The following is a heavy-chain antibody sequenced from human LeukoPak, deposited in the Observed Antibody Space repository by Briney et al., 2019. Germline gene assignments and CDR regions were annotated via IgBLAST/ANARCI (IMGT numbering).Heavy chain of an antibody. CDR1: GGTFSSYA. V-gene: IGHV1-69*13. CDR2: IIPIFGTA. D-gene: IGHD2-2*01. J-gene: IGHJ6*02. Sequence: ASVKVSCKASGGTFSSYAISWVRQAPGQGLEWMGGIIPIFGTASYAQKFQGRVTITADESTSTAYMELSSLRSEDTAVYYCARAQDIVVVPAAQPYYYYGMDVWGQGTTVTVSS. CDR3: ARAQDIVVVPAAQPYYYYGMDV.